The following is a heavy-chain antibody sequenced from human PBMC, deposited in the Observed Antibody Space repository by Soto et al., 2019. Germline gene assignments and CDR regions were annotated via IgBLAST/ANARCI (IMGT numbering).Heavy chain of an antibody. J-gene: IGHJ4*02. CDR1: GQSFSGHS. CDR2: INESGST. V-gene: IGHV4-34*01. CDR3: ARGSGIVALPGELEDVKYDY. D-gene: IGHD1-1*01. Sequence: QVQLQQWGAGLVKPSETLSLSCAVYGQSFSGHSWAWIRQPPGKGLEWIGEINESGSTYYNPSLKSRVTISIDTSKNHFSLKLSSVSAADTAAYFFARGSGIVALPGELEDVKYDYWGQGPLVNISS.